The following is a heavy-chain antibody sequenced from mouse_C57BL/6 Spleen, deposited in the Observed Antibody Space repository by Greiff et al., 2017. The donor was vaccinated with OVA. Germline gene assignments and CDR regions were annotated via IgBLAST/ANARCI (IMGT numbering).Heavy chain of an antibody. J-gene: IGHJ4*01. CDR3: ARNGYYSYAMDY. D-gene: IGHD2-3*01. V-gene: IGHV1-18*01. Sequence: EVMLVESGPELVKPGASVKIPCKASGYTFTDYNMDWVKQSHGKSLEWIGDINPNNGGTIYNQKFKGKATLTVDKSSSTAYMELRSLTSEDTAVYYCARNGYYSYAMDYWGQGTSVTVSS. CDR2: INPNNGGT. CDR1: GYTFTDYN.